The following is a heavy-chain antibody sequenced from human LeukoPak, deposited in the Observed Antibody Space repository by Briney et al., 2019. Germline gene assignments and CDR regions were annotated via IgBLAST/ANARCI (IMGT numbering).Heavy chain of an antibody. D-gene: IGHD1-14*01. V-gene: IGHV1-46*01. Sequence: ASVKVSCKASGYTFTSYYMHWVRQAPGQGLEWMGIINPSGGDTSYAQKFQGRLTMTRDTSTNTVYMELTSLRSEDKDVYYCAREVMDNLRFDYWGQGTLVTVSS. J-gene: IGHJ4*02. CDR1: GYTFTSYY. CDR2: INPSGGDT. CDR3: AREVMDNLRFDY.